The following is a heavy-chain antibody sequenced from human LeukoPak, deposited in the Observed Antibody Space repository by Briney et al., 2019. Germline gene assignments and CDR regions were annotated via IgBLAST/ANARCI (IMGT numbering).Heavy chain of an antibody. D-gene: IGHD6-19*01. CDR1: GGTFSSYA. Sequence: SVKVSCKASGGTFSSYAISWVRQAPGQGLEWMGGIIPIFGTANYAQKFLGRVTITADKSTSTAYMELSSLRSEDTAVYYCARQTLSSGWYLDYWGQGTLVTVSS. V-gene: IGHV1-69*06. J-gene: IGHJ4*02. CDR2: IIPIFGTA. CDR3: ARQTLSSGWYLDY.